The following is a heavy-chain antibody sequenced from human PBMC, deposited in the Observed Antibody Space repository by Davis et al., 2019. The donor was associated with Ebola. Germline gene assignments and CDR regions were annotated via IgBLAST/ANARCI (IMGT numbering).Heavy chain of an antibody. CDR2: MNPDSGNT. D-gene: IGHD4-17*01. CDR3: ARSAGTVIGYYFDY. J-gene: IGHJ4*02. Sequence: ASVKVSCKASGYTFTSYDINWVRQATGQGLEWMGWMNPDSGNTGYAQKFQGRVTMTRNTSISTAYMELSSLRSEDTAVYYCARSAGTVIGYYFDYWGQGTLVTVSS. V-gene: IGHV1-8*01. CDR1: GYTFTSYD.